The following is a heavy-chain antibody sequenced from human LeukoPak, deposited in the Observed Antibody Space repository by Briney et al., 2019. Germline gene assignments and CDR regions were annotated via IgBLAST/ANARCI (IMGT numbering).Heavy chain of an antibody. CDR1: GYTFTGYY. J-gene: IGHJ5*02. V-gene: IGHV1-2*02. CDR3: ARGVSITMIVVVISWFDP. D-gene: IGHD3-22*01. Sequence: ASVKVSCKASGYTFTGYYMHWVRQAPEQGLEWMGWINPNSGGTNYAQKFQGRVTMTRDTSISTAYMELSRLRSDDTAVYYCARGVSITMIVVVISWFDPWGQGTLVTVSS. CDR2: INPNSGGT.